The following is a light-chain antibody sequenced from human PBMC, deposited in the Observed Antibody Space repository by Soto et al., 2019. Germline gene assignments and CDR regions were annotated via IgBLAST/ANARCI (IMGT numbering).Light chain of an antibody. CDR3: CSYAGSRTYV. Sequence: QSALTQPASVSGSPGQSITISCTGTSSDVGSYDLVSWYQQHPGKAPRLMIYDVINRPSGVSNRFSGSKSGNTASLTISGLQAEDEADYYCCSYAGSRTYVFGTGTKITV. CDR1: SSDVGSYDL. J-gene: IGLJ1*01. V-gene: IGLV2-23*02. CDR2: DVI.